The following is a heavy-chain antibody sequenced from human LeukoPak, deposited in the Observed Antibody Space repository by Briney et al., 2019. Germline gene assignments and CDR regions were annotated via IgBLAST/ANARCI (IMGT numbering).Heavy chain of an antibody. D-gene: IGHD2-2*01. Sequence: PGGSLRLSCVASGFPFINFAMNWVRHVPGKGLEWVSGLPGRGDTSYYVNSVKGRFTISRDNSKNTVFLQMNSLRAEDTAVYYCASIYCSSTSCYAGGVNYWGQGTLVTVSS. CDR3: ASIYCSSTSCYAGGVNY. CDR1: GFPFINFA. V-gene: IGHV3-23*01. CDR2: LPGRGDTS. J-gene: IGHJ4*02.